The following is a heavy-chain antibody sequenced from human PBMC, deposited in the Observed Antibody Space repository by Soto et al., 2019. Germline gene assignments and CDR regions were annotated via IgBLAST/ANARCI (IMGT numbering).Heavy chain of an antibody. CDR2: IIPMFGKA. V-gene: IGHV1-69*12. D-gene: IGHD3-10*01. Sequence: QVQLVQSGAEVKKPGSSVKVSCKAFGDTFSNYAISWVRQAPGQGLEWMGGIIPMFGKANYAQELQGSVTSDADDPTSTAYRELSSLRSEDTAVYYCARGVRTYFGTYRASSYGMNAWGQGTTVAVSS. CDR1: GDTFSNYA. CDR3: ARGVRTYFGTYRASSYGMNA. J-gene: IGHJ6*02.